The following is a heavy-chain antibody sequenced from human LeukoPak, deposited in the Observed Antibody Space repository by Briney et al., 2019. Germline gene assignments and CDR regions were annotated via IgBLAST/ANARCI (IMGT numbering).Heavy chain of an antibody. CDR2: ISSSSSTI. CDR1: GFTFSSYR. J-gene: IGHJ3*02. CDR3: ARDHYDFWSGYSYDAFDI. D-gene: IGHD3-3*01. Sequence: PGGSLRLSCAASGFTFSSYRMNWFRQAPGKGLEWVAYISSSSSTIYYADSVKGRFTISRDNAKNSLYLQMNSLRAEDTAVYYCARDHYDFWSGYSYDAFDIWGQGTMVTVSS. V-gene: IGHV3-48*01.